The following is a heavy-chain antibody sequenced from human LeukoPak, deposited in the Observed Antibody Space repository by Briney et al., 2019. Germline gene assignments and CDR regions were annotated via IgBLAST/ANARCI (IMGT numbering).Heavy chain of an antibody. CDR2: ISSSGSTI. CDR1: GFTFSSYE. V-gene: IGHV3-48*03. Sequence: LPGGSLRLSCAASGFTFSSYEMNWVRQAPGKGLEWVSYISSSGSTIYYADSVKGRFTISRDNAKNTLYLQMNSLRAEDTAVYYCATAFLGPTLNYWGQGTLVIVSS. J-gene: IGHJ4*02. CDR3: ATAFLGPTLNY. D-gene: IGHD1-26*01.